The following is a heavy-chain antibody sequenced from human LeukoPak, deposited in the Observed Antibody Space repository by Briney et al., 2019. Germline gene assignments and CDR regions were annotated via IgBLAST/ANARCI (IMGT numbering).Heavy chain of an antibody. J-gene: IGHJ5*02. D-gene: IGHD3-3*01. CDR3: AREVRFLEWSTPGWFDP. CDR2: INPNSGGT. V-gene: IGHV1-2*02. CDR1: EYTFTGYY. Sequence: ASVKVSCKASEYTFTGYYMHWVRQAPGQGLEWMGWINPNSGGTNYAQKFQGRVTMTRDTSISTAYMELSRLRSDDTAVYYCAREVRFLEWSTPGWFDPWGQGTLVTVSS.